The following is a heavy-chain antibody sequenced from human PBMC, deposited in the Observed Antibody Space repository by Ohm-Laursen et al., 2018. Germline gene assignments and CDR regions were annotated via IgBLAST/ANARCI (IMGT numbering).Heavy chain of an antibody. CDR3: AAISVVGATTRGDLEY. D-gene: IGHD1-26*01. Sequence: SLRLSCAASGFTFDDHAIHWVRQAPGKGVEWVSVISWNGAHIIYADSVKGRFTISRDNAKKSVFLQMNSLRSEDTAVYYCAAISVVGATTRGDLEYWGQGILVTVSS. V-gene: IGHV3-9*01. CDR1: GFTFDDHA. J-gene: IGHJ4*02. CDR2: ISWNGAHI.